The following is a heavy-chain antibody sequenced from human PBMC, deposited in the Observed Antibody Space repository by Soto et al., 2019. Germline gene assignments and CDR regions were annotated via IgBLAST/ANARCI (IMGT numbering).Heavy chain of an antibody. V-gene: IGHV3-74*01. CDR2: INPAGTIT. CDR3: TSDTFGLRDN. Sequence: MQMVESGGGSVQPGGSLRLSCAASGFPFSHYWMHWVRQTPGKGLVWVSRINPAGTITNYADSVEGRFTISRDNADSALVLQMNSLSAEDTAIYYCTSDTFGLRDNWGQGTLVTVSS. D-gene: IGHD3-16*01. J-gene: IGHJ4*02. CDR1: GFPFSHYW.